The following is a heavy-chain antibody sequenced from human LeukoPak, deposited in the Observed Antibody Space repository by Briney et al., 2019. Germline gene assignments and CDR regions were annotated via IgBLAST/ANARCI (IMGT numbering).Heavy chain of an antibody. D-gene: IGHD4-17*01. J-gene: IGHJ4*02. V-gene: IGHV1-2*02. CDR2: INPNSSGT. CDR1: GYTFTGYY. Sequence: ASVKVSCTASGYTFTGYYIHWVRQSPGQRLEWRGWINPNSSGTNYAQKFQGRVTMTRDTSISTAYMELGRLRSDDTAVYYCARLTVNLYYFDYWGQGTLVTVSS. CDR3: ARLTVNLYYFDY.